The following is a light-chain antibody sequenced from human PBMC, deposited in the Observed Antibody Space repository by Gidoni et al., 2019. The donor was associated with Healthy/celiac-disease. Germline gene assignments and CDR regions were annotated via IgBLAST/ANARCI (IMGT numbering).Light chain of an antibody. CDR3: QKYSSTPLT. CDR2: WAS. CDR1: QSVLYRSNTKNY. Sequence: DLVMTQSPDSLAVSLGERATINCKSSQSVLYRSNTKNYVAWYQQKPGQPPKLLRYWASTRESGVPDRFSGSGSGTDFTLTISSLQAEDVAVYYCQKYSSTPLTFGGGTKVEIK. V-gene: IGKV4-1*01. J-gene: IGKJ4*01.